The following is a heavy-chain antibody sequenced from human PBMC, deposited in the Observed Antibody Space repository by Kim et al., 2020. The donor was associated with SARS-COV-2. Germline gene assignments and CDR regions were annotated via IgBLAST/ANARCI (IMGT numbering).Heavy chain of an antibody. V-gene: IGHV3-15*01. Sequence: GGSLRLSCAASGFTFSNAWMSWVRQAPGKGLEWVGRIKSKTDGGTTDYAAPVKGRFTISRDDSKNTLYLQMNSLKTEDTAVYYYTTAGLYGSGSYSAFDIWGQGTMVTVSS. J-gene: IGHJ3*02. CDR2: IKSKTDGGTT. CDR3: TTAGLYGSGSYSAFDI. D-gene: IGHD3-10*01. CDR1: GFTFSNAW.